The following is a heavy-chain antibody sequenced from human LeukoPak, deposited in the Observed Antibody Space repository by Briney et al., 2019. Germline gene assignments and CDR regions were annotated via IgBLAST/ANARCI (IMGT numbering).Heavy chain of an antibody. CDR2: IYSGGST. J-gene: IGHJ6*02. Sequence: GGSLRLSCAASGFTVSSNYMRSVRQAPGKGLEWVSVIYSGGSTYYADSVKGRFTISRDNSKNTLYLQMNSLRAEDTVVYYCAREGYYYYYGMDVWGQGATVTV. CDR3: AREGYYYYYGMDV. V-gene: IGHV3-53*01. CDR1: GFTVSSNY.